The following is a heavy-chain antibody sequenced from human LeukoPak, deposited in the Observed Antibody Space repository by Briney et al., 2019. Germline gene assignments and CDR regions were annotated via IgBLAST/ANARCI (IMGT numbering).Heavy chain of an antibody. J-gene: IGHJ4*02. CDR3: ARVWQQLRRFDY. D-gene: IGHD6-13*01. CDR1: GGSFSGYY. V-gene: IGHV4-34*01. CDR2: INHSGST. Sequence: SETLSLTCAVYGGSFSGYYWSWIRQPPGKGLEWIGEINHSGSTNYNPSLKSRVTISVDTSKNQFSLKLGSVTAADTAVYYCARVWQQLRRFDYWGQGTLVTVSS.